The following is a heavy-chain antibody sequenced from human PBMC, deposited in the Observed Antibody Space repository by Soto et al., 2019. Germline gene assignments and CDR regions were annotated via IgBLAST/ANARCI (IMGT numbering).Heavy chain of an antibody. CDR1: GFTFGTFW. CDR3: AKDTSAGHDY. CDR2: IKQDGSEK. V-gene: IGHV3-7*05. J-gene: IGHJ4*02. D-gene: IGHD6-19*01. Sequence: GGSLRLSCAASGFTFGTFWMSWVRQAPGKGLEWVANIKQDGSEKYYVDSLKGRFTISRDNAKNSLYLQMNSLRAEDTAVYYCAKDTSAGHDYWGQGTLVTVSS.